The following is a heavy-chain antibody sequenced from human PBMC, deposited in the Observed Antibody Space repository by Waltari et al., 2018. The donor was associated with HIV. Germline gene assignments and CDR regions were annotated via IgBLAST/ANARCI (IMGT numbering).Heavy chain of an antibody. CDR2: INHSGGT. Sequence: QVQLQQWGAGLLKPSETLSLTCAVYGGSFSGYYWSWIRQPPGKGLEWIGQINHSGGTNYNPSLTSRVTISVDTSKNQVSLKLSDVTAADTAVYYCARERRNYYDSSGYSFDYWGQGTLVTVSS. CDR3: ARERRNYYDSSGYSFDY. D-gene: IGHD3-22*01. J-gene: IGHJ4*02. CDR1: GGSFSGYY. V-gene: IGHV4-34*01.